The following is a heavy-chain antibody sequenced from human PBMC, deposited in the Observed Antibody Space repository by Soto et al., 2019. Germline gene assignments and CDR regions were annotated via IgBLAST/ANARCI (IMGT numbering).Heavy chain of an antibody. J-gene: IGHJ4*02. Sequence: GGSLRLSCAGSGFNFSDYYMSWIRQAPGKGLEWVSYIGRRSSSTIYYADSVKGRFTISRDNAKNSLYLQMNSLRHEDTAVYYCARDPIHYGDYVDYWGQGTLVTVSS. V-gene: IGHV3-11*01. D-gene: IGHD4-17*01. CDR3: ARDPIHYGDYVDY. CDR2: IGRRSSSTI. CDR1: GFNFSDYY.